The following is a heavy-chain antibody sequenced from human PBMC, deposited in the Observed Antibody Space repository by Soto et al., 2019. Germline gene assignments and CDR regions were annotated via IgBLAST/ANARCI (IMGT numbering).Heavy chain of an antibody. J-gene: IGHJ4*02. CDR2: INRDGSST. D-gene: IGHD2-2*01. CDR1: GFNFNTYY. CDR3: VRVGYQLPFYDY. Sequence: PGGSLRLSCAASGFNFNTYYMYWVRQAPGKGLVWVSRINRDGSSTSYAGSVKGRFTISRDNAKNTLYLQMNSLRAEDTAVYHCVRVGYQLPFYDYWGQGTLVTVSS. V-gene: IGHV3-74*01.